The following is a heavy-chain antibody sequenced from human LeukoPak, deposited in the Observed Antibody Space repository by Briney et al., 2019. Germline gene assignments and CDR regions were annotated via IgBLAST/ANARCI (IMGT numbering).Heavy chain of an antibody. Sequence: GGSLRLSCAASGFTFSSNAMSWVRQAPGKGLEWVSAISGSGGSTYYADSVKGRFTISRDNSKSTLNLQMNSLRAEDTAVYYCAKETYCGGDCYPGLIDYWGQGTLVTVSS. CDR3: AKETYCGGDCYPGLIDY. CDR1: GFTFSSNA. J-gene: IGHJ4*02. V-gene: IGHV3-23*01. D-gene: IGHD2-21*02. CDR2: ISGSGGST.